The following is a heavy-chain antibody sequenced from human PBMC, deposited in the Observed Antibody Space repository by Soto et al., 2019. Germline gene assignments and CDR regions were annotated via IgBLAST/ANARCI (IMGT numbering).Heavy chain of an antibody. CDR3: ARVPYCSGGSCYLNFWYFDL. D-gene: IGHD2-15*01. V-gene: IGHV3-11*01. CDR2: ISSSGSTI. J-gene: IGHJ2*01. CDR1: GFTFSDYY. Sequence: GGSLRLSCAASGFTFSDYYMSWIRQAPGKGLEWVSYISSSGSTIYYADSVKGRFTISRDNAKNSLYLQMNSLRAEDTAVYYCARVPYCSGGSCYLNFWYFDLWGRGTLVTVSS.